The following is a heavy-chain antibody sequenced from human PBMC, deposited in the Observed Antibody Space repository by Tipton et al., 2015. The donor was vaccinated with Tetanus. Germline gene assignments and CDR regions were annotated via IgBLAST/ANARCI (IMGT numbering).Heavy chain of an antibody. CDR2: IYYSGST. J-gene: IGHJ6*02. D-gene: IGHD4-11*01. CDR3: ARLDYSNYGTYYYYGMDV. V-gene: IGHV4-59*08. CDR1: GGSISSYY. Sequence: LRLSCTVSGGSISSYYWSWIRQPPGKGLEWIGYIYYSGSTNYNPSLKSRVTISVDTSKNQFSLKLSSVTAADTAVYYCARLDYSNYGTYYYYGMDVWGQGTTVTVSS.